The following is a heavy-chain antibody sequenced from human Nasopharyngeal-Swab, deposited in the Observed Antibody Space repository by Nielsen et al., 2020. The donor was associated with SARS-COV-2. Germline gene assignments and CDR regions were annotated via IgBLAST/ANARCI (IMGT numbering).Heavy chain of an antibody. J-gene: IGHJ4*02. CDR2: ISSSSNYI. Sequence: GGSLRLSCAASGFTFSSYSMNWVRQAPGKGLEWVSSISSSSNYIYYADSVKGRFIISRDNAKNSLYLQMNSLRAEDTAVYYCARDLSSSSRVFDYWGQGTLVTVSS. CDR1: GFTFSSYS. V-gene: IGHV3-21*01. D-gene: IGHD6-13*01. CDR3: ARDLSSSSRVFDY.